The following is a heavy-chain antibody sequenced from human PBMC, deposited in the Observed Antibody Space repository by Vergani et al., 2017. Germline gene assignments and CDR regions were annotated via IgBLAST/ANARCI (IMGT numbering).Heavy chain of an antibody. CDR3: ARDEKRGYYASDLPY. J-gene: IGHJ4*02. CDR1: GFTFSDYG. CDR2: IRIDGSEQ. Sequence: QVHLVESGGGVVQPGGSLRLSCAASGFTFSDYGVHWVRQAPGKGLEWVAFIRIDGSEQYYADSVKGRFTVSRDNSKYTLYLQIHSLRPEDTALYYCARDEKRGYYASDLPYWGQRTLVTVSS. D-gene: IGHD3-3*01. V-gene: IGHV3-30*02.